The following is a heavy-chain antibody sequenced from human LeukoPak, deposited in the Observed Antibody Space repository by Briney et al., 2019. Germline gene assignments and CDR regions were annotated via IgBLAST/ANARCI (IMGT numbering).Heavy chain of an antibody. J-gene: IGHJ4*02. Sequence: PGGSLRLSCAASGFTFSSYGMHWVRQAPGKGLEWVAVISYDGSNKYYADSVKGRFTISRDNSKNTLYLQMNSLRAEDTAVYYCAKDPLFYWGQGTLVTVSS. CDR2: ISYDGSNK. CDR1: GFTFSSYG. V-gene: IGHV3-30*18. CDR3: AKDPLFY.